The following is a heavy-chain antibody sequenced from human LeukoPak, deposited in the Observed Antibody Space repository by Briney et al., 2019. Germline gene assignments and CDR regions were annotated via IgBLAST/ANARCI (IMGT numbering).Heavy chain of an antibody. J-gene: IGHJ4*02. V-gene: IGHV3-48*03. D-gene: IGHD3-10*01. Sequence: EGSLRLSCAASGFTFSSYERNWVRQAPGKGLEWVSYISSSGSTIYYADSVKGRFTISRDNSRNTIYLQMTSLRAEDTAVYYCASRGHVGSGTYSPYDYWGQGTLVSVSS. CDR2: ISSSGSTI. CDR3: ASRGHVGSGTYSPYDY. CDR1: GFTFSSYE.